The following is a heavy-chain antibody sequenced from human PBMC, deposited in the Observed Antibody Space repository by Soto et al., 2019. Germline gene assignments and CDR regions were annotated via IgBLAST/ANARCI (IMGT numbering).Heavy chain of an antibody. CDR1: GFTFSGYY. V-gene: IGHV3-11*01. D-gene: IGHD3-22*01. Sequence: GGSLRLSCAASGFTFSGYYMKWIRQAPGKGLEWISHISGSGSPIRYSDSVKGRFTTPRDNARNSLYLQMNGLRAEDTAVYYCARDYSNGGMDVWGKGTTVTVSS. CDR3: ARDYSNGGMDV. J-gene: IGHJ6*03. CDR2: ISGSGSPI.